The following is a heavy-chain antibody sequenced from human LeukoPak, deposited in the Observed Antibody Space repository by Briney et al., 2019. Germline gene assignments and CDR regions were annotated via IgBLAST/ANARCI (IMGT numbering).Heavy chain of an antibody. CDR1: GFTFSNDW. Sequence: AGGSLRLSCAASGFTFSNDWMSWVRQAPGKGLEWVANIKQDGSEKYFVDSVKGRFTISRDNAKNSLYLQINSLRAEDTAVYYCGRYGASTNPSSGWYGIDYWGQGTLVTVSS. CDR3: GRYGASTNPSSGWYGIDY. J-gene: IGHJ4*02. V-gene: IGHV3-7*01. D-gene: IGHD6-19*01. CDR2: IKQDGSEK.